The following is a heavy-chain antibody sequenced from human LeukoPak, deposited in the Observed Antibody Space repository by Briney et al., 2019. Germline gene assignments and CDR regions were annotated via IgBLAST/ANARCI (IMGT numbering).Heavy chain of an antibody. CDR2: IQVGGST. J-gene: IGHJ4*02. CDR1: GGSISTYY. D-gene: IGHD4-17*01. CDR3: ARGSTVTPYYFDY. V-gene: IGHV4-59*01. Sequence: SETLSLTCAVSGGSISTYYWTWIRQPPGKGLEWIGYIQVGGSTNYSPSLKSRVTMSLDTSKNQFSLKLSSVSAADTAVYYCARGSTVTPYYFDYWGQGTLVTVSS.